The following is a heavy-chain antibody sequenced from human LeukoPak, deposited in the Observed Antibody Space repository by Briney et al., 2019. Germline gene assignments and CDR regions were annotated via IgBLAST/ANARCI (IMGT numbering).Heavy chain of an antibody. V-gene: IGHV3-23*01. Sequence: GGSLRLLCSASCFTSSSFAMSWVRHAPGKGLEWLSSISGSGGSTYYADSLKGRFTISRDNSKNTLYLQMNSLRAEDTAVYYCAKLLRYFGWLSISEPDYWGQGTLVTVSS. CDR1: CFTSSSFA. D-gene: IGHD3-9*01. CDR3: AKLLRYFGWLSISEPDY. CDR2: ISGSGGST. J-gene: IGHJ4*02.